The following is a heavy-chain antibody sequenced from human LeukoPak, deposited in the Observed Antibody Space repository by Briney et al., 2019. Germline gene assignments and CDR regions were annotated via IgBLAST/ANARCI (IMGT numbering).Heavy chain of an antibody. Sequence: SETLSLTCTVSGGSISSSSYYRGWIRQPPGKGLEWIGSIYYSGSTYYNPSLKSRVTISVDTSKNQFSLKLSSVTAADTAVYYCARLALVRRFDYWGQGTLVTVSS. D-gene: IGHD6-6*01. J-gene: IGHJ4*02. V-gene: IGHV4-39*01. CDR3: ARLALVRRFDY. CDR2: IYYSGST. CDR1: GGSISSSSYY.